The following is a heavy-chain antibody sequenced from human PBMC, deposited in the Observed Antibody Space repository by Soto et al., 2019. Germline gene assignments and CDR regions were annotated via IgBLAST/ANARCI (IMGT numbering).Heavy chain of an antibody. V-gene: IGHV3-53*04. D-gene: IGHD3-10*01. CDR3: ARVRVRGPSPTGPNYGMDV. J-gene: IGHJ6*02. Sequence: PGGSLRLSCAASGFTVSSNYMSWVRQAPGKGLEWVSVIYSGGSTYYADSVKGRFTISRHNSKNTLYLQMNSLRAEDTAVYYCARVRVRGPSPTGPNYGMDVWGQGTTVTVSS. CDR1: GFTVSSNY. CDR2: IYSGGST.